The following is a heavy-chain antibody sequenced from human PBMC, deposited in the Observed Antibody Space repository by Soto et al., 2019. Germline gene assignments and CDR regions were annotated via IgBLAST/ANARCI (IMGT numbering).Heavy chain of an antibody. CDR3: ASKFTYYYDSSGYYVDY. CDR1: GGSISSSSYY. V-gene: IGHV4-39*01. CDR2: IYYSGST. Sequence: PSETLSLTCTVSGGSISSSSYYWGWIRQPPGKGLEWIGSIYYSGSTYYNPSLKSRVTISVDTSKNQFSLKLSSVTAADTAVYYCASKFTYYYDSSGYYVDYWGQGTLVTVSS. J-gene: IGHJ4*02. D-gene: IGHD3-22*01.